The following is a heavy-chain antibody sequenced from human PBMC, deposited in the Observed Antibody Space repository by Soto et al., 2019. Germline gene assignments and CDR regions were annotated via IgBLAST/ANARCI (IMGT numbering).Heavy chain of an antibody. D-gene: IGHD4-4*01. J-gene: IGHJ4*02. V-gene: IGHV1-58*01. CDR2: IVVGSGNT. Sequence: SVKVSCKASGYTFTSSAVQWVRQARGQRLEWIGWIVVGSGNTNYAQKFQERVTITRDMSTSTAYMELSSLRSEDTAVYYCAADLSRRGVTTDFDYWGQGTLVTVSS. CDR1: GYTFTSSA. CDR3: AADLSRRGVTTDFDY.